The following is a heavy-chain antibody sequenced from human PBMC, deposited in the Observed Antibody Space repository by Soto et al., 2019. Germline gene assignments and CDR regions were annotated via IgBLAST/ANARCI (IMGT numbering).Heavy chain of an antibody. CDR1: GYTFTSYG. J-gene: IGHJ5*02. Sequence: QVQLVQSGAEVKKPGASVKVSCKASGYTFTSYGISWVRQAPGQGLEWMGWSSAYSGNTNYAQKLQGRVTMTTDTSQSTAYMELRRLRSEDTAVYYWARDKWAYCGGDCYSTWFEPWGQGTLVTVSS. D-gene: IGHD2-21*02. V-gene: IGHV1-18*01. CDR3: ARDKWAYCGGDCYSTWFEP. CDR2: SSAYSGNT.